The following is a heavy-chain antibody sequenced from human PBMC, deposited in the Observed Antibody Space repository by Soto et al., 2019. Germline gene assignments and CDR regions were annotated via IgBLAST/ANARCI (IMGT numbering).Heavy chain of an antibody. D-gene: IGHD3-10*01. CDR3: AKAGGGSGSYVYYYYGMDV. CDR2: ISGTGDIA. V-gene: IGHV3-23*01. J-gene: IGHJ6*02. Sequence: GGSLRLSCVASSFTFNNAWMNWVRQAPGKGLEWVSVISGTGDIAYYADSVKGRFTISRDKSKSTLYLQMNSLRAEDTAVYYCAKAGGGSGSYVYYYYGMDVWGQGTTVTVSS. CDR1: SFTFNNAW.